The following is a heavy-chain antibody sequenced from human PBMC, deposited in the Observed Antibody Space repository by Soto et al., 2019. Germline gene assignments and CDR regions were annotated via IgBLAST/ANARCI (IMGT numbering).Heavy chain of an antibody. CDR3: ARDQAPSGSFLGYEGNAFDI. V-gene: IGHV1-69*13. J-gene: IGHJ3*02. CDR2: IIPIFGTA. D-gene: IGHD1-26*01. Sequence: SVKVSCKASGGTFSSYAISWVRQAPGQGLEWMGGIIPIFGTANYAQKFQGRVTITADESTSTAYMELSSLRSEDTAVYYCARDQAPSGSFLGYEGNAFDIWGQGTMVTVS. CDR1: GGTFSSYA.